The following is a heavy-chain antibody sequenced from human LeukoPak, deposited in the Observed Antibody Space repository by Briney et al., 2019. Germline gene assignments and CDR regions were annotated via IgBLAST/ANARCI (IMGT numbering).Heavy chain of an antibody. Sequence: GGSLRLSCAASGFTFDDYAMHWVRQGPGKGLEWVSSINWNSGSIDYADSVKGRFTISRDNAKNSLYLQMNSLRAEDTALYYCTKGNSYTKTYYFGYWGQGTLVTVSS. CDR1: GFTFDDYA. V-gene: IGHV3-9*01. J-gene: IGHJ4*02. CDR3: TKGNSYTKTYYFGY. CDR2: INWNSGSI. D-gene: IGHD1-7*01.